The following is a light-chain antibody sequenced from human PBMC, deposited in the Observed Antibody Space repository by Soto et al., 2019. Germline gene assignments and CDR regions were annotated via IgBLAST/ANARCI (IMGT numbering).Light chain of an antibody. CDR3: CSYAGSYTHV. CDR2: DVS. J-gene: IGLJ1*01. V-gene: IGLV2-11*01. CDR1: SSDDGGYNY. Sequence: QSTLTQPHSVSGSPGQSVTISCTGTSSDDGGYNYVSWYQHHPGKAPKLIIYDVSERPSGVPDRFSGSKSGNTGNTASLTISGLQAEDEADYYCCSYAGSYTHVFGSGTKVTVL.